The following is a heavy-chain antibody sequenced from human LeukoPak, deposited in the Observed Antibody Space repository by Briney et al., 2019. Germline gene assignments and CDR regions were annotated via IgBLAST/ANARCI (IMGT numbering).Heavy chain of an antibody. Sequence: ASVKVSCKASGYTFTTYIIHWVRQAPGQRLEWMGWINTGNRNTEYSQDFQGRVTITRDTSASTAYYCARDRFYGSGTYNHFDSWGQGAQVTVSS. CDR1: GYTFTTYI. J-gene: IGHJ4*02. CDR2: INTGNRNT. V-gene: IGHV1-3*03. CDR3: DS. D-gene: IGHD3-10*01.